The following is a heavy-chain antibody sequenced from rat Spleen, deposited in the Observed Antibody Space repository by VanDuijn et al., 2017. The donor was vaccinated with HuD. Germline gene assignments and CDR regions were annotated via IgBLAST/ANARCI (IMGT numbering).Heavy chain of an antibody. J-gene: IGHJ2*01. CDR2: IWTGGST. V-gene: IGHV2-30*01. D-gene: IGHD1-3*01. Sequence: QVQLKESGPGLVQPSQTLSLTCTVSGFSLTSYNVHWVRQPTGKGLEWMGVIWTGGSTDYNSALKSRLSISRDTSKSQVFLKMNSLQTEDIATYYCARDRYGSYDYWGQGVMVTVSS. CDR3: ARDRYGSYDY. CDR1: GFSLTSYN.